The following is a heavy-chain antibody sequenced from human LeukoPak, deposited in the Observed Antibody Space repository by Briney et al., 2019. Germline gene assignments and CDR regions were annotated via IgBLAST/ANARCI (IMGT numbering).Heavy chain of an antibody. D-gene: IGHD2-15*01. V-gene: IGHV4-39*07. CDR1: GGSISSSSYY. J-gene: IGHJ4*02. CDR3: ARANVAGPLGYYFDY. CDR2: IYYSGST. Sequence: AETLSLTCTVSGGSISSSSYYWGRIRQPPGKGLEWIGSIYYSGSTYYNPSLKSRVTISVDTSKNQFSLKLSSVTAADTAVYYCARANVAGPLGYYFDYWGQGTLVTVSS.